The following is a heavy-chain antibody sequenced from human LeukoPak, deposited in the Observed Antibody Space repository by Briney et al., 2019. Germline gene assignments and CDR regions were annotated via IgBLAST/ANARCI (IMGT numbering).Heavy chain of an antibody. V-gene: IGHV3-7*01. D-gene: IGHD6-13*01. CDR2: IKQDGSEK. Sequence: GGSLRLSCAASGFTFSSYWMSWVRQAPGKGLEWVANIKQDGSEKYYVESVRGRFTISRDNAKNSLYLQMNSLRAEDTAVYYCAKIAAAGYDYWGQGTLVTVSS. J-gene: IGHJ4*02. CDR1: GFTFSSYW. CDR3: AKIAAAGYDY.